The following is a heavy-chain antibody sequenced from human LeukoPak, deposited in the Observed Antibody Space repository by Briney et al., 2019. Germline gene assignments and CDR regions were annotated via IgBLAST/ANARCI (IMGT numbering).Heavy chain of an antibody. V-gene: IGHV3-NL1*01. CDR3: ARRHHDAFDI. CDR2: IYSGETT. Sequence: GGSLRLSCAASGFTFSSYGMHWVRQAPGKGLEWVAVIYSGETTYYADSVKGRSTISRDNSKNTLYLQMNSMRAEDTAVYYCARRHHDAFDIWGQGTMVTVSS. J-gene: IGHJ3*02. CDR1: GFTFSSYG. D-gene: IGHD1-1*01.